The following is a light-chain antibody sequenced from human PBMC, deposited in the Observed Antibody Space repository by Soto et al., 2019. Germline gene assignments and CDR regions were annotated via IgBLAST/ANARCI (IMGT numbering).Light chain of an antibody. CDR3: SSFPGINKIYV. J-gene: IGLJ1*01. CDR1: SSDIGGYNY. CDR2: EVT. V-gene: IGLV2-8*01. Sequence: QSVLTQPPSASGSPGQSVTISCTGTSSDIGGYNYVSWYQQHPGKAPKLMIYEVTKRPSGVPDRFSASRSGNTASLTVSGLQAEDEADYYCSSFPGINKIYVLGSGTKVT.